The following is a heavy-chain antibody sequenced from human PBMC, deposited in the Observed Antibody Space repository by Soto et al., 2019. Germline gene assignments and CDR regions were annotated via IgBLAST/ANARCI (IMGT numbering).Heavy chain of an antibody. D-gene: IGHD6-13*01. CDR1: GFTFSDYA. CDR3: AKGSSVGLRYSSSWRFDY. CDR2: ISGSGGST. V-gene: IGHV3-23*01. Sequence: GGSLRLSCAASGFTFSDYAMHWVRQAPGKGLEWVSAISGSGGSTYYADSVKGRFTISRDNSKNTLYLQMNSLRAEDTAVYYCAKGSSVGLRYSSSWRFDYWGQGTLVTVSS. J-gene: IGHJ4*02.